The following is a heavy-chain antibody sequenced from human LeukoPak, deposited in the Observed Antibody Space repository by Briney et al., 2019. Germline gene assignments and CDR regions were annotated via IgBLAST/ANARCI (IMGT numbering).Heavy chain of an antibody. Sequence: PGGSLRLFCEGSGFTFSSFAIHWVRQAPGKGLEWVAVISYDGSNKYFADSVKGRFTISRDNSKDMVYLQLNSLTAEDTAVYYCARDRGAYCGGDCYLGFDYWGRGTLVTVSS. CDR1: GFTFSSFA. J-gene: IGHJ4*01. CDR3: ARDRGAYCGGDCYLGFDY. CDR2: ISYDGSNK. V-gene: IGHV3-30-3*01. D-gene: IGHD2-21*02.